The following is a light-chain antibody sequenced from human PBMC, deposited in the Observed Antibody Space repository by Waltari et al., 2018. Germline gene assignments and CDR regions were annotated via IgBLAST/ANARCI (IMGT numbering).Light chain of an antibody. J-gene: IGKJ1*01. CDR1: QNVNNN. CDR3: QQYDSWPWT. Sequence: ETVMTQSPATLSVSPGERASLSCRASQNVNNNLAWYQQKPGQVPRLLIYDASTRATGIPARFSGSGSGTEFTLTISSLQSEDFAVYYCQQYDSWPWTFGHGTKVEIK. V-gene: IGKV3-15*01. CDR2: DAS.